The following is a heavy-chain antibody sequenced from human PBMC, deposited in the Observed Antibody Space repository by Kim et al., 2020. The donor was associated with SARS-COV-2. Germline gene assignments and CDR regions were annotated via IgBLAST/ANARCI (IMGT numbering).Heavy chain of an antibody. CDR1: GFTFSGYG. D-gene: IGHD3-10*01. V-gene: IGHV3-33*01. Sequence: GGSLRLSCAASGFTFSGYGMHWVRQAPGKGLEWVALIWYDGTKKYYADSVKGRFTISRDNSKNTLYLQMNSLRADDSAVYYCARYDATRSYDYWGQGTLITVSS. J-gene: IGHJ4*02. CDR3: ARYDATRSYDY. CDR2: IWYDGTKK.